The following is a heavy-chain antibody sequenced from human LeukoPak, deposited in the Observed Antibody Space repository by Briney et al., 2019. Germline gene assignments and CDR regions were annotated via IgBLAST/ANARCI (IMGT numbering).Heavy chain of an antibody. CDR2: ISSGSSTI. V-gene: IGHV3-48*04. CDR1: GFSFSSYS. J-gene: IGHJ3*02. Sequence: GGSLRLSCAASGFSFSSYSMNWVRQAPGKGLEWVSYISSGSSTIYYADSVKGRFTISRDNAKNSLYLQMNSLRAEDTAVYYCASSTGGAFDIWGQGTMVTVSS. D-gene: IGHD2-2*01. CDR3: ASSTGGAFDI.